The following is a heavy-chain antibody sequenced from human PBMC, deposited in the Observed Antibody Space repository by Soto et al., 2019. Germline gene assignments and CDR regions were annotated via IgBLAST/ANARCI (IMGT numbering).Heavy chain of an antibody. J-gene: IGHJ6*02. D-gene: IGHD4-17*01. V-gene: IGHV3-15*07. CDR1: GFTFSNAW. CDR3: TTAKVDDYGGNSLSYYYSYGMDV. Sequence: EVQLVESGGGLVQPGGSLRLSCAASGFTFSNAWMNWVRQAPGKGLEWVGRIKSKTDGGTTDYAAPVKGRFTISRDDSKNTLYLQMNSLKTEDTAVYYCTTAKVDDYGGNSLSYYYSYGMDVWGQGTTVTVSS. CDR2: IKSKTDGGTT.